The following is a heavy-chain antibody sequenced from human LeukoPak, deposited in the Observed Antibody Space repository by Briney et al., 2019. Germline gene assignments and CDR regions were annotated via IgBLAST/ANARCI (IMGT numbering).Heavy chain of an antibody. CDR1: GFTFSSYW. CDR2: INSDGRST. Sequence: GRSLRLSCAASGFTFSSYWMHWVRQAPGKGLVWVSRINSDGRSTSYADSVKGRFTISRDNGKNTLYLQMNSLRAEDTAVYYCARAVEGYSSSWYPTYYYYYGMDVWGQGTTVTVSS. J-gene: IGHJ6*02. D-gene: IGHD6-13*01. CDR3: ARAVEGYSSSWYPTYYYYYGMDV. V-gene: IGHV3-74*01.